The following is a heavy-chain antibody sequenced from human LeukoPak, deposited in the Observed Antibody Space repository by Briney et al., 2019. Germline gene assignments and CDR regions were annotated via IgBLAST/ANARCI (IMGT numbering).Heavy chain of an antibody. CDR3: ASFQLLFGDYYGMDV. CDR2: IKQDGSEK. V-gene: IGHV3-7*01. CDR1: GFTFSSYW. J-gene: IGHJ6*02. Sequence: GGSLRLSCAASGFTFSSYWMSWVRQAPGKGLEWVANIKQDGSEKYYVDSVKGRFTISRDNAKNSLYLQMNSLRAEDTAVYYCASFQLLFGDYYGMDVWGQGTTVTVSS. D-gene: IGHD2-2*01.